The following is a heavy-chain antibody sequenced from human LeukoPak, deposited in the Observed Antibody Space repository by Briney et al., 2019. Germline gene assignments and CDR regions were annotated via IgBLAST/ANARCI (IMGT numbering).Heavy chain of an antibody. J-gene: IGHJ5*02. CDR2: IYYSGST. Sequence: SETLSLTCTVSGGSISSYYWSWIRQPPGKGLEWIGYIYYSGSTNYNPSLKSRVTISVDTSKNQFTLKLSSVTAADTAVYYCARDLRYCSSTSCYNWFDPWGQGTLVTVSS. D-gene: IGHD2-2*01. CDR3: ARDLRYCSSTSCYNWFDP. CDR1: GGSISSYY. V-gene: IGHV4-59*01.